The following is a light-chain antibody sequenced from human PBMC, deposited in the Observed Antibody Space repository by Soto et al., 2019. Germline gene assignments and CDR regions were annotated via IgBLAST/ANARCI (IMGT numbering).Light chain of an antibody. Sequence: QSVLTQPASLSGSPGQSITISCTGTSSDIGGSNYVSWYRHHPGKAPKLMIYEVSKRPSGVSNRFSGSKSGNTASLTISGLQAEDEADYYCSSYTSSSTDVFGTGTKVTVL. CDR3: SSYTSSSTDV. V-gene: IGLV2-14*01. CDR2: EVS. CDR1: SSDIGGSNY. J-gene: IGLJ1*01.